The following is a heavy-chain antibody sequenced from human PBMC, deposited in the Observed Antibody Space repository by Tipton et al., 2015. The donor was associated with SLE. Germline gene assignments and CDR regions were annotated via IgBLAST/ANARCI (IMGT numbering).Heavy chain of an antibody. D-gene: IGHD5-12*01. CDR3: ALRWPDTWTTAY. J-gene: IGHJ4*02. V-gene: IGHV1-18*01. CDR1: GYTFTTYG. CDR2: ITPYGGDT. Sequence: QLVQSGVEVKKPGASVRVSCKASGYTFTTYGISWARQAPGQGLEWMGWITPYGGDTNRPRTYYAQSFQGRVTLTTDTSASTAYMELRSLRSDDTAVYYCALRWPDTWTTAYWGQGTLVTVSS.